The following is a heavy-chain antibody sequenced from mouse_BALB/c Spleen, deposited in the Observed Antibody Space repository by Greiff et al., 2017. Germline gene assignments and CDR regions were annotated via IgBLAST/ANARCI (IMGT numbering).Heavy chain of an antibody. CDR3: ARGIGYDDYRYAMGY. J-gene: IGHJ4*01. D-gene: IGHD2-3*01. V-gene: IGHV7-3*02. Sequence: EVMLVESGGGLVQPGGSLRLSCATSGFTFTDYYMSWVRQPPGKALEWLGFIRNKANGYTSEYSASVKGLFTIYRDNSQSILYLQMNTLRAEDSATYYCARGIGYDDYRYAMGYWGQGTSVTVSS. CDR2: IRNKANGYTS. CDR1: GFTFTDYY.